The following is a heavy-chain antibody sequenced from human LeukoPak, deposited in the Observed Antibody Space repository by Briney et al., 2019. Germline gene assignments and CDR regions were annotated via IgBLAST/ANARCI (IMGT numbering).Heavy chain of an antibody. J-gene: IGHJ4*02. V-gene: IGHV5-51*01. CDR2: IYPGDSDT. CDR3: SRLLWFGELLDFGAIGY. CDR1: GYSFTSYW. D-gene: IGHD3-10*01. Sequence: GESLKISCKGSGYSFTSYWIGWVRQMPGKGVEWMGIIYPGDSDTRYGPSFQGQVTISADKSISTAYLQWSSLKASHTAMYYWSRLLWFGELLDFGAIGYRGQGDLLTVSS.